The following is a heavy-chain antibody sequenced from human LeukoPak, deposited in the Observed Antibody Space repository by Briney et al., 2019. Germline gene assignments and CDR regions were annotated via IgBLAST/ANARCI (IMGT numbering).Heavy chain of an antibody. CDR2: IYYSGST. V-gene: IGHV4-31*03. CDR3: ARGLGNYYYYYMDV. Sequence: SETLSLTCTVSGGSISSGGYYWSWIRQHPGKGLEWIGYIYYSGSTYYNPSLKSRVTISVDTSKNQFSLKLSSVTAADTAVYYCARGLGNYYYYYMDVWGKGTTVTVSS. CDR1: GGSISSGGYY. J-gene: IGHJ6*03.